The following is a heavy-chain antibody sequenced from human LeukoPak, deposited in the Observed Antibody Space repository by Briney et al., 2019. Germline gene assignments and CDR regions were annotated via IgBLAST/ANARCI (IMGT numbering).Heavy chain of an antibody. CDR1: GFTFSSYW. J-gene: IGHJ6*02. CDR2: IKQDGSEK. Sequence: GGSLRLSCAASGFTFSSYWMSWVRQAPGKGLEWVANIKQDGSEKYYVDSVKGRFTISRDNAKNSLYLQMSSLRAEDTAVYYCAESYSSGWYTNYYGMDVWGQGTTVTVSS. CDR3: AESYSSGWYTNYYGMDV. D-gene: IGHD6-19*01. V-gene: IGHV3-7*01.